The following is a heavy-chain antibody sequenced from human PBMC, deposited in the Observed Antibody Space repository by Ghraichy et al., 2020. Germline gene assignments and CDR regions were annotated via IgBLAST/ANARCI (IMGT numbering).Heavy chain of an antibody. V-gene: IGHV4-30-4*01. D-gene: IGHD1-26*01. Sequence: TLSLTCTVSGGSISSGDYYWSWIRQPPGKGLEWIGYIYYSGSTYYNPSLKSRVTISVDTSKNQFSLKLSSVTAADTAVYYCARALVGATFDYWGQGTLVTVSS. CDR2: IYYSGST. CDR3: ARALVGATFDY. J-gene: IGHJ4*02. CDR1: GGSISSGDYY.